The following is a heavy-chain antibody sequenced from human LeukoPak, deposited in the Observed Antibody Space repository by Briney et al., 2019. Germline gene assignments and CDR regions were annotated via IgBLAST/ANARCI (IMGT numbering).Heavy chain of an antibody. J-gene: IGHJ6*02. CDR1: GYTFTSYY. CDR2: INPSGGST. CDR3: ASTLGYCSRTSCYAYYYYGMDV. Sequence: ASVTVSCKASGYTFTSYYMHWVRQAPGQGLEWMGIINPSGGSTSYAQKFQGRVTMTRDTSTSTVYMELSSLRSEDTAVYYCASTLGYCSRTSCYAYYYYGMDVWGQGTTVTVSS. V-gene: IGHV1-46*01. D-gene: IGHD2-2*01.